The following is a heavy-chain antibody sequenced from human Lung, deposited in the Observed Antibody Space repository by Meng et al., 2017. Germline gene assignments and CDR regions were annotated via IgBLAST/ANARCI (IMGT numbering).Heavy chain of an antibody. Sequence: QVPVQEAGPGLVKPSGTLPITGVVSGGSISNDNWWSWVSQPPGKGLEWIGEIYQSGDTYYNPSLKSRVTMSVDKSKNQFSLKLSSVTAADTAVFYCAACTKRYDNTDAFDIWGQGTMVTVSS. CDR2: IYQSGDT. CDR3: AACTKRYDNTDAFDI. D-gene: IGHD1-1*01. J-gene: IGHJ3*02. V-gene: IGHV4-4*02. CDR1: GGSISNDNW.